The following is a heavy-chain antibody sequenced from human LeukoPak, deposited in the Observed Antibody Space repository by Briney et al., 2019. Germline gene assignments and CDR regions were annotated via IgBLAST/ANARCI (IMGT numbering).Heavy chain of an antibody. D-gene: IGHD6-19*01. Sequence: GGSLRLSCAASGFTFSSYAMHWVRQAPGKGLEWVAIISYDGSNKYYADSVKGRFTISRDNSKNTLYLQMNSLRAEDTAVYYCARDRAAVAGGVYYFDYWGQGTLVTVSS. CDR2: ISYDGSNK. CDR1: GFTFSSYA. J-gene: IGHJ4*02. CDR3: ARDRAAVAGGVYYFDY. V-gene: IGHV3-30-3*01.